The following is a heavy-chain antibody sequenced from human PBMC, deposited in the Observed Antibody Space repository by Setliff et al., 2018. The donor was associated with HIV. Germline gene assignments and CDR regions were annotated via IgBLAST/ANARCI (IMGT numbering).Heavy chain of an antibody. Sequence: PGGSLRLSCAASGFTFSNAWMSWVRQAPGKGLEWVGFIRSKAYGGTTEYAASVKGRFTISRDDSKSIAYLQMNSLKTEDTAVYYCTRVREVPAAIPDYYYYMDVWGKGTTVTVSS. V-gene: IGHV3-49*04. CDR2: IRSKAYGGTT. D-gene: IGHD2-2*02. J-gene: IGHJ6*03. CDR1: GFTFSNAW. CDR3: TRVREVPAAIPDYYYYMDV.